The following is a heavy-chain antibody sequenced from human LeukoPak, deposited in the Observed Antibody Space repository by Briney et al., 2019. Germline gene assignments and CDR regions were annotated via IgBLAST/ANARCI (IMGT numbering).Heavy chain of an antibody. Sequence: PGGSLRLSCAASGFTFSSYWMHWVRQAPEKGLVWVSRINSDGSSTSYADSVKGRFTVSRDNAKNTLYLQMNSLRAEDTAVYYCARATGSYYSLGYWGQGTLVTVSS. V-gene: IGHV3-74*01. CDR3: ARATGSYYSLGY. J-gene: IGHJ4*02. D-gene: IGHD1-26*01. CDR1: GFTFSSYW. CDR2: INSDGSST.